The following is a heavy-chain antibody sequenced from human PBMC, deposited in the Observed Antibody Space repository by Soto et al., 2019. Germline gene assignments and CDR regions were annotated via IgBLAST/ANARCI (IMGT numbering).Heavy chain of an antibody. CDR3: ARDVTAVNWFDP. J-gene: IGHJ5*02. CDR2: INPSGGST. D-gene: IGHD2-21*02. V-gene: IGHV1-46*01. CDR1: GYTFTSYD. Sequence: ASVKVSCKASGYTFTSYDMHWVRQAPGQGLEWMGIINPSGGSTSYAQKFQGRVTMTRDTSTSTVYMELSSLRSEDTAVYYCARDVTAVNWFDPWGQGTLVTVSS.